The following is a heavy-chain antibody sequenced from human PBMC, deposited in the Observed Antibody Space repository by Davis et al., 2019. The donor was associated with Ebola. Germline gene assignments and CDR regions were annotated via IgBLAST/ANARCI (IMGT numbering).Heavy chain of an antibody. CDR2: INTNTGHP. CDR1: GYTFTNYA. J-gene: IGHJ4*02. D-gene: IGHD6-13*01. CDR3: TTTIVATPGGFDY. V-gene: IGHV7-4-1*02. Sequence: ASVKVSCKASGYTFTNYAVNWVRQAPGQGPEWMGWINTNTGHPTYAQGFTGRFVFSLDTSVSTAYLQITSLKAEDTAVYFCTTTIVATPGGFDYWGQGTLVTVSS.